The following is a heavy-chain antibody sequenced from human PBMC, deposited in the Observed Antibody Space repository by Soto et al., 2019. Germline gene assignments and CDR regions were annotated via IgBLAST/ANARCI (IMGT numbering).Heavy chain of an antibody. CDR1: GYTFIGYY. V-gene: IGHV1-2*04. CDR2: INPNSGGT. J-gene: IGHJ6*02. CDR3: ARVGGGLASLGYYGMDV. D-gene: IGHD3-10*01. Sequence: QVQLVQSGAEVKKTGASVKVSCKASGYTFIGYYIHWVRQAPGQGLEWMGWINPNSGGTNYAQRFKGWVTMTRDRSIRTAYMELSRLKSDDTAVYYCARVGGGLASLGYYGMDVWGQGTTVTVSS.